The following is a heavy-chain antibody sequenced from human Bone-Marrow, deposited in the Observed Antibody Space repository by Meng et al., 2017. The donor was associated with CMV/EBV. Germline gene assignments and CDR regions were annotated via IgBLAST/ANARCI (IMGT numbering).Heavy chain of an antibody. CDR1: GFTFSSYW. J-gene: IGHJ5*02. D-gene: IGHD3-3*01. CDR2: IKQDGSEK. CDR3: ARERSGYYFDP. Sequence: GGSLRLSCAASGFTFSSYWMSWVRQAPGKGLEWVANIKQDGSEKYYVDSVKGRFTISRDNAKNSLYLQMNSLRAEDTAVCYCARERSGYYFDPWGQGTLVTVSS. V-gene: IGHV3-7*01.